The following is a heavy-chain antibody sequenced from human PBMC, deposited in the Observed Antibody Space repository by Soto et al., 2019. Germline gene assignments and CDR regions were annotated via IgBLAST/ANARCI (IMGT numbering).Heavy chain of an antibody. V-gene: IGHV3-30-3*01. CDR1: GFTSSSYA. D-gene: IGHD2-15*01. J-gene: IGHJ6*02. Sequence: GGSLRLSCADSGFTSSSYAMHWVRQAPGKGLEWVAIISYDGSTKYYADSVKGRFTISRDNSKNTLYLQMNSLRAEDTAVYYCARAHCSGYIWPFYYVMDFWGQGTTVTVSS. CDR3: ARAHCSGYIWPFYYVMDF. CDR2: ISYDGSTK.